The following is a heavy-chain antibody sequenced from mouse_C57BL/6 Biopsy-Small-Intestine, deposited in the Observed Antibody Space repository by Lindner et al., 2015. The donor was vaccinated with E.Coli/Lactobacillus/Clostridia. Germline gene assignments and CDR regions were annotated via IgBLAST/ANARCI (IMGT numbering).Heavy chain of an antibody. CDR2: INPTSGDT. CDR3: ARGLFLDFSNSGEGFPSFDF. CDR1: GYIFTKFY. Sequence: SVKVSCKASGYIFTKFYLHWVRQAPGQGPEWMGLINPTSGDTTYSQKFQDRVTMTRDTSTSTAYMEMSSLKSEDTAVYYCARGLFLDFSNSGEGFPSFDFWGQGTPVTVSS. J-gene: IGHJ4*01. V-gene: IGHV1-7*01. D-gene: IGHD2-5*01.